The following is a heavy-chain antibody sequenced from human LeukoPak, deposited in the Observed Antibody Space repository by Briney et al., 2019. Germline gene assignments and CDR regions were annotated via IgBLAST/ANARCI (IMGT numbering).Heavy chain of an antibody. CDR3: ARGGYYGSGNDFRFDP. CDR2: IHYTGST. Sequence: SETLSLTCTVSGGSISSYYWSWIRQPPGKGLECIGYIHYTGSTNYNPSLKSRVTISVDTSKSQFSLKLSSVTAADTAVYYCARGGYYGSGNDFRFDPWGQGTLVTVSS. D-gene: IGHD3-10*01. V-gene: IGHV4-59*01. CDR1: GGSISSYY. J-gene: IGHJ5*02.